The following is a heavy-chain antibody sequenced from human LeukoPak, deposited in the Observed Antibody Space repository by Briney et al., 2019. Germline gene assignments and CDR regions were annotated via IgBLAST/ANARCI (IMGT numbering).Heavy chain of an antibody. CDR1: GFTFSSYG. CDR2: ISGSGGST. CDR3: AKDLAQSQLMNWFDP. D-gene: IGHD2-2*01. J-gene: IGHJ5*02. V-gene: IGHV3-23*01. Sequence: GGSLRLSCAASGFTFSSYGMHWVRQAPGKGLEWVSAISGSGGSTYYADSVKGRFTISRDNSKNTLYLQMNSLRAEDTAVYYCAKDLAQSQLMNWFDPWGQGTLVTVSS.